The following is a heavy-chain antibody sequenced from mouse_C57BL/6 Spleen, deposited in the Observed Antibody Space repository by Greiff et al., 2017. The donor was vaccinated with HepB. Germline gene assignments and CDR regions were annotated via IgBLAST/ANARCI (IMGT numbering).Heavy chain of an antibody. Sequence: QVQLQQPGAELVKPGASVKLSCKASGYTFTSYWMHWVKQRPGRGLEWIGRIDPNSGGTKYTEKFKSKATLTVDKPSSTAYMQLSSLTAEDSAVYYCARSVENYYDFSWFAYWGQGTLVTVSA. D-gene: IGHD2-4*01. V-gene: IGHV1-72*01. CDR1: GYTFTSYW. J-gene: IGHJ3*01. CDR2: IDPNSGGT. CDR3: ARSVENYYDFSWFAY.